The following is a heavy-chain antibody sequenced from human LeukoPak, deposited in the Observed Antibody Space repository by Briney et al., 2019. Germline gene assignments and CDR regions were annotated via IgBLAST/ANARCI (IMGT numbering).Heavy chain of an antibody. J-gene: IGHJ4*02. D-gene: IGHD6-19*01. CDR1: GGSISSYY. Sequence: SEILSLTCTVSGGSISSYYWSWIRQPPGKGLEWIGYIYYSGSTNYNPSLKSRVTISVDTSKNQFSLKLSSVTAADTAVYYCARGGIAVALFDYWGQGTLVTVSS. CDR2: IYYSGST. CDR3: ARGGIAVALFDY. V-gene: IGHV4-59*01.